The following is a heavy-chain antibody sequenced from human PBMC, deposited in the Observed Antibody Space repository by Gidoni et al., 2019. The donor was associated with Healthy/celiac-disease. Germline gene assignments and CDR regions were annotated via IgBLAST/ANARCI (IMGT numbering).Heavy chain of an antibody. CDR3: ARGVTMIDQRRYFDY. CDR2: IYHSGST. CDR1: GGSISSGGYS. V-gene: IGHV4-30-2*01. D-gene: IGHD3-22*01. Sequence: QLQLQESGSGLVKPSQTLSLTCAVSGGSISSGGYSWSWIRQPPGKGLEWIGYIYHSGSTYYNPSLKSRVTISVDRSKNQFSLKLSSVTAADTAVYYCARGVTMIDQRRYFDYWGQGTLVTVSS. J-gene: IGHJ4*02.